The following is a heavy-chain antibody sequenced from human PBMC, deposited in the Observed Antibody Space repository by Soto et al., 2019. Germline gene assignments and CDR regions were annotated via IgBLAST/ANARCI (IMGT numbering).Heavy chain of an antibody. CDR3: ARYRREAVAGYALDN. V-gene: IGHV4-59*01. D-gene: IGHD6-13*01. CDR1: GGSISSNY. J-gene: IGHJ4*02. CDR2: VYNSGST. Sequence: ASETLSLTCTVSGGSISSNYWTWIRQPPGKGLEWIGYVYNSGSTNYNPSLKSRVTISEDTSKSQFSLKVNSMTAADTAVYYCARYRREAVAGYALDNWGQGILVTVSS.